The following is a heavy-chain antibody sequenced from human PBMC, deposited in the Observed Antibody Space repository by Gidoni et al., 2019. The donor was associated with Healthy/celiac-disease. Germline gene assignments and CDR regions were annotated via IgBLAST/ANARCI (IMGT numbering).Heavy chain of an antibody. CDR1: GGTFSRYA. V-gene: IGHV1-69*01. CDR3: ARGPAYSGFPPGYYYYYMDV. Sequence: QVQLVQSGAEVKKPGSSVKVSCKASGGTFSRYAISWVRQAPGQGLEWMGGIIPIFGTANYAKKFQGRVTITADESTSTAYMELSSLRSEDTAVYYCARGPAYSGFPPGYYYYYMDVWGKGTTVTVSS. J-gene: IGHJ6*03. CDR2: IIPIFGTA. D-gene: IGHD1-26*01.